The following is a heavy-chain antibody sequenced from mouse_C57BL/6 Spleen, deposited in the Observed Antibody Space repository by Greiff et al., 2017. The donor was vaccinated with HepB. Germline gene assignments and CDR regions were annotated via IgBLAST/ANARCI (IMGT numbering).Heavy chain of an antibody. D-gene: IGHD1-1*01. CDR1: GYSFTGYY. CDR2: INPSTGGT. V-gene: IGHV1-42*01. J-gene: IGHJ1*03. Sequence: VQLQQSGPELVKPGASVKISCKASGYSFTGYYMNWVKQSPEKSLEWIGEINPSTGGTTYNQKFKAKATLTVDKSSSTAYMQLKSLTSEDSAVYYCARGGYYYGSSYGGYFDVWGTGTTVTVSS. CDR3: ARGGYYYGSSYGGYFDV.